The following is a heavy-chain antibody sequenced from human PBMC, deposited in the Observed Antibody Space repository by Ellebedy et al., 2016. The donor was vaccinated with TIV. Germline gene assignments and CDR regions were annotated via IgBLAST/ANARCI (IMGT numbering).Heavy chain of an antibody. J-gene: IGHJ6*02. Sequence: SLKISCAASGFTFEDYAMHWVRQAPGKGLEWVSGISWNSGSIGYADSVKGRFTISRDNAKNSLYLQMNSLRAEDTALYYCAREGDTAMVRGMDVWGQGTTVTVSS. V-gene: IGHV3-9*01. CDR3: AREGDTAMVRGMDV. CDR2: ISWNSGSI. CDR1: GFTFEDYA. D-gene: IGHD5-18*01.